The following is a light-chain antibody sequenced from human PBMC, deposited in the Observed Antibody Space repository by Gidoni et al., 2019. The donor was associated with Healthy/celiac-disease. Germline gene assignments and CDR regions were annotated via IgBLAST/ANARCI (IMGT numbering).Light chain of an antibody. V-gene: IGKV1-5*03. CDR1: QSISSW. J-gene: IGKJ1*01. Sequence: DIQTTQSPSTLSASVGDRVTITCRASQSISSWLAWYQQKPGKAPKRLIYKASSIESGVPSRFSGSGAGTEFTLTISSLQPDDFATYYCQQYNSYSPWTFGQGTKVEIK. CDR2: KAS. CDR3: QQYNSYSPWT.